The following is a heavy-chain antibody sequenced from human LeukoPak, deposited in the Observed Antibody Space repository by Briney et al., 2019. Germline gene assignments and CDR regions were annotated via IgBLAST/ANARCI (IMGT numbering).Heavy chain of an antibody. CDR2: ISAYNGNT. Sequence: GASVKVSCKASGYTFTSYGISWVRQAPGQGLEWMGWISAYNGNTNYAQKLQGRVTMTTDTSTSTAHMELRSLRSDDTAVYYCARDIRGYYYGSGSQAWYFDLWGRGTLVTVSS. CDR1: GYTFTSYG. V-gene: IGHV1-18*01. D-gene: IGHD3-10*01. J-gene: IGHJ2*01. CDR3: ARDIRGYYYGSGSQAWYFDL.